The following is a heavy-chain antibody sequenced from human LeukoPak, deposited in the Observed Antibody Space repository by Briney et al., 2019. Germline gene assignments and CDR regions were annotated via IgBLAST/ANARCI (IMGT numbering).Heavy chain of an antibody. CDR1: GFTFSSYG. Sequence: AGGSLRLSCAASGFTFSSYGLHWVRQDPGKGLEWVAVLSNDGSNQDYADSVKGRFSISRDNSKNTLYLQMNSLRAEDTAVYYCAKAAYYCDSSGSGSNFGYWGQGTPVTVSS. D-gene: IGHD3-22*01. J-gene: IGHJ4*02. V-gene: IGHV3-30*18. CDR3: AKAAYYCDSSGSGSNFGY. CDR2: LSNDGSNQ.